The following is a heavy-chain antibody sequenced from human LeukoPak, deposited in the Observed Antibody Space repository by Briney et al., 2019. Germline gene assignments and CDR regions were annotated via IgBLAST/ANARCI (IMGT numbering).Heavy chain of an antibody. J-gene: IGHJ4*02. CDR1: GFTFNSYA. CDR3: AKDIGYCSGGSCYTDFDY. V-gene: IGHV3-23*01. CDR2: IVGDTVT. Sequence: GGSLRLSCAASGFTFNSYAMSWVRQAPGKGLEWVSAIVGDTVTFYTDSVKGRFTISRDNSKNTLYLQMNSLRAEDTAVYYCAKDIGYCSGGSCYTDFDYWGQGTLVTVSS. D-gene: IGHD2-15*01.